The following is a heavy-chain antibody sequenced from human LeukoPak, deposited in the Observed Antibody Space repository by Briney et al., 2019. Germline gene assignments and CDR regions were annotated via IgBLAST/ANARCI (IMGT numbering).Heavy chain of an antibody. CDR1: GFTFSSCA. CDR3: AKDPRGITIFGVVNHDY. J-gene: IGHJ4*02. D-gene: IGHD3-3*01. Sequence: GGSLRLSCAASGFTFSSCAMSWVRQAPGKGLEWVSAISGSGGSTYYADSVKGRFTISRDNSKNTLYLQMNSLRAEDTAVYYCAKDPRGITIFGVVNHDYWGQGTLVTVSS. V-gene: IGHV3-23*01. CDR2: ISGSGGST.